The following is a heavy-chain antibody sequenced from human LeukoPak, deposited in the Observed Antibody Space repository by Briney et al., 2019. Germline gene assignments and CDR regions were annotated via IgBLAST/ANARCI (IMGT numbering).Heavy chain of an antibody. V-gene: IGHV3-74*01. Sequence: PGGSLRLSCVAPGYGFSRSRVHWVRHAPGGGLKWVSRIYRDGSTTDYADSVKGRFSISRDNSKNTLYLDMNSLRAGDTAVYYCARERDDYDDPGPLDYWGQGTLVTVSS. CDR1: GYGFSRSR. D-gene: IGHD4-17*01. CDR3: ARERDDYDDPGPLDY. CDR2: IYRDGSTT. J-gene: IGHJ4*02.